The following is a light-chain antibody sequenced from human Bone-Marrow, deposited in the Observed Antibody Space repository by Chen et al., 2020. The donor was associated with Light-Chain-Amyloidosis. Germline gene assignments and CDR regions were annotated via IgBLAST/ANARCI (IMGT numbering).Light chain of an antibody. CDR3: QSADSSGTYEVI. Sequence: SELSHPPSSSVTPGPTASGTCSGEDLPTKYAYWYQQKPGQAPVLVIHRDTERPSGISERFSGSSSGTTATLTISGVQAEDEADYHCQSADSSGTYEVIFGGGTKLTVL. CDR1: DLPTKY. V-gene: IGLV3-25*03. J-gene: IGLJ2*01. CDR2: RDT.